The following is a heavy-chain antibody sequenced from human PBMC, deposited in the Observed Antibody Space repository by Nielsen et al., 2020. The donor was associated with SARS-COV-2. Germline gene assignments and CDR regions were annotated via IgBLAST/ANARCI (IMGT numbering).Heavy chain of an antibody. J-gene: IGHJ6*02. CDR2: SNQGGDA. CDR3: ARGTYNFRSYSSSGMDV. CDR1: GGSLRGYF. V-gene: IGHV4-34*01. D-gene: IGHD3-3*01. Sequence: SETLSLTCTVYGGSLRGYFWIWLRQPPGEGLEWIGESNQGGDANYSPSLKNRVTISMDTSKMQFSLRLTSVTAADTGTYFCARGTYNFRSYSSSGMDVWGQGTTVTVSS.